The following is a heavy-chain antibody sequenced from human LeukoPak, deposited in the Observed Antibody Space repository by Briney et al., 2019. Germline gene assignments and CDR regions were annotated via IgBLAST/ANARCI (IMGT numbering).Heavy chain of an antibody. Sequence: SETLSLTCAVYGGSFSGYYWSWIRQPPGKGLEWIGEINHSGSTNYNPSLKGRVTISVDTSKNQFSLKLSSVTAADTAVYYCARARYSGSYYRSDAFDIWGQGTMVTVSS. CDR2: INHSGST. D-gene: IGHD1-26*01. V-gene: IGHV4-34*01. CDR3: ARARYSGSYYRSDAFDI. CDR1: GGSFSGYY. J-gene: IGHJ3*02.